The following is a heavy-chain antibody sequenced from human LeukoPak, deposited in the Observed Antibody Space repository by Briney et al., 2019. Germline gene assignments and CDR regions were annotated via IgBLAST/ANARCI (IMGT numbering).Heavy chain of an antibody. CDR1: GFTFSSYA. CDR3: ARASDPWLQLT. V-gene: IGHV3-23*01. CDR2: ISGSGGST. Sequence: GGSLRLSCAASGFTFSSYAMSWVRQAPGKGLEWVSAISGSGGSTYYADSVKGRFTISRDNAQTSLYLQMNSLRAEDTAVYYCARASDPWLQLTWGQGTLVTVSS. D-gene: IGHD5-24*01. J-gene: IGHJ5*02.